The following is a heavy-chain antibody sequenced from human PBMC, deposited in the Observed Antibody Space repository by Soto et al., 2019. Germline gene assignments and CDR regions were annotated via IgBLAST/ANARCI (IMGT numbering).Heavy chain of an antibody. CDR2: ISGSGDST. J-gene: IGHJ4*02. V-gene: IGHV3-23*01. Sequence: GGSLRLSCAASGFTFSSYAMSWVRQAPGKGLKWVSAISGSGDSTYYADSVKGRFTISRDNSKNTLYLQMNSLRAEDTAVYYCASQYDFWSGYHFYFDYWGQGTLVTVSS. CDR3: ASQYDFWSGYHFYFDY. CDR1: GFTFSSYA. D-gene: IGHD3-3*01.